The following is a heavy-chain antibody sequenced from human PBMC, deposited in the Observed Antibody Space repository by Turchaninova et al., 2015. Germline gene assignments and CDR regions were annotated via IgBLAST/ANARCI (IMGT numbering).Heavy chain of an antibody. CDR3: AGIQTRSDGWIPFDP. CDR1: GSPIRDYS. J-gene: IGHJ5*02. V-gene: IGHV4-38-2*01. CDR2: YHHSDNRGST. Sequence: QVQLQASGPGLVKPSEPLSHTCAVAGSPIRDYSWAWIRQPPGGGLEWLGIYHHSDNRGSTYYNPSLNSRVTILVDTSKNQFSLQLTSVTAADTAIYYCAGIQTRSDGWIPFDPWGQGTLVTVSS. D-gene: IGHD5-24*01.